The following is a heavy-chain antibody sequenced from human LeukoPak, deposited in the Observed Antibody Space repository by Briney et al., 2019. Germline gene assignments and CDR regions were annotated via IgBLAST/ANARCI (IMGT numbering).Heavy chain of an antibody. CDR1: GFTFSSYS. V-gene: IGHV4-39*07. Sequence: GSLRLSCAASGFTFSSYSMNWVRQPPGKGLEWIGSIYYSGSTYYNPSLKSRVTISVDTSKNQFSLKLSSVTAADTAVYYCARDTTVAGHPFDYWGQGTLVTVSS. CDR2: IYYSGST. D-gene: IGHD6-19*01. CDR3: ARDTTVAGHPFDY. J-gene: IGHJ4*02.